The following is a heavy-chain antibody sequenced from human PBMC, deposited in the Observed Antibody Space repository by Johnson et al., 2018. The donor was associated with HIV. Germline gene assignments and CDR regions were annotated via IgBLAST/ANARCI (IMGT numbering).Heavy chain of an antibody. CDR1: GFTFSDYY. D-gene: IGHD3-22*01. J-gene: IGHJ3*02. CDR2: ISYDGSNK. V-gene: IGHV3-30-3*01. CDR3: ARDPSYDMAHTDGFDI. Sequence: QMQLVESGGGLVKPGGSLRLSCAASGFTFSDYYMSWIRQAPGKGLEWVAIISYDGSNKYYADSVKGRFTISRDNSKDTLYLQMKSLGAEDTALYYCARDPSYDMAHTDGFDIWGQGTMVTVSS.